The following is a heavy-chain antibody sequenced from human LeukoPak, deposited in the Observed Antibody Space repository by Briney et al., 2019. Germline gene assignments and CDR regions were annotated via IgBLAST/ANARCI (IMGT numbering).Heavy chain of an antibody. CDR3: TRDRDSSGWLDNWFDP. J-gene: IGHJ5*02. CDR1: GFTYGHYA. CDR2: ISSKAYGGTT. V-gene: IGHV3-49*04. Sequence: GGTQRLPCTASGFTYGHYAMSWARHPSGKGLVWVGFISSKAYGGTTEYAASVKGRFTISRDDSKSIAYLQMNSLKTEDTAVYYCTRDRDSSGWLDNWFDPWGQGTLVTVSS. D-gene: IGHD6-19*01.